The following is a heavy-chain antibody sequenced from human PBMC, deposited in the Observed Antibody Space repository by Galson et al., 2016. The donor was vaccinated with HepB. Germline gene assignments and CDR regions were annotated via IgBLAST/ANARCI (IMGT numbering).Heavy chain of an antibody. CDR1: EFTFSNYS. CDR3: ARDTSTWGGMDV. Sequence: SLRLSCAASEFTFSNYSMNWVRQAPGKGLEWVSYISSSSSIIYYADSVKGRFTISRDNAKSSLYLQMNSLRAEDTAVYYCARDTSTWGGMDVWGQGTTLTVPS. J-gene: IGHJ6*02. V-gene: IGHV3-48*04. D-gene: IGHD6-13*01. CDR2: ISSSSSII.